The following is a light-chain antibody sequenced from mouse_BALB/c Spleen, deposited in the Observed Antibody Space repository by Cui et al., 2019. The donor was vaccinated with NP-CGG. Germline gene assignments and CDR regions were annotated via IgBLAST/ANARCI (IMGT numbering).Light chain of an antibody. J-gene: IGLJ1*01. CDR3: ALWYSNHWV. V-gene: IGLV1*01. Sequence: QPVVTQASALTTSPCETVTLTCRSSTGAVTTHNYAHWVQKKPDQLVTGIIGGTNNRAQGVPARFSGSLIGDKAALTITGAQTEDEAIYFCALWYSNHWVFGGGTKLTVL. CDR2: GTN. CDR1: TGAVTTHNY.